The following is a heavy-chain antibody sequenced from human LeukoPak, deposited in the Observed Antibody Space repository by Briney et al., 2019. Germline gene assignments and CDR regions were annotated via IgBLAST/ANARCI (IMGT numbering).Heavy chain of an antibody. CDR1: GYTFTGYY. D-gene: IGHD3-3*01. CDR3: ATVPERRFLEWLPLVY. CDR2: INPNSAGT. Sequence: ASVKVSCKASGYTFTGYYVHWVRQAPGQGLEWMGWINPNSAGTNYAQKFQGRVTMTRDTSISTAYMDLSRLRSDDTAVYYCATVPERRFLEWLPLVYWGQGTLVTVSS. J-gene: IGHJ4*02. V-gene: IGHV1-2*02.